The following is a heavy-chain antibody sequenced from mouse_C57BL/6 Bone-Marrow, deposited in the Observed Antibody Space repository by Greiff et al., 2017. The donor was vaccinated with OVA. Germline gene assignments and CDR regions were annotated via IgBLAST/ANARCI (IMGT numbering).Heavy chain of an antibody. CDR3: AKGDGYYPCYWYFDV. CDR1: GFSLTSYG. D-gene: IGHD2-3*01. Sequence: QVHVKQSGPGLVQPSQSLSITCTVSGFSLTSYGVHWVRQSPGKGLEWLGVIWSGGSTDYNAAFISRLSISKDNSKSQVFFKMNSLQADDTAIYYCAKGDGYYPCYWYFDVWGTGTTVTVSS. J-gene: IGHJ1*03. CDR2: IWSGGST. V-gene: IGHV2-2*01.